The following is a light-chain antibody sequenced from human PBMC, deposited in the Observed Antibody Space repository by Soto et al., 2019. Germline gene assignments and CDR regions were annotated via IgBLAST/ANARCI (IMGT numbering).Light chain of an antibody. CDR2: GTS. Sequence: EIVLTQSPGTLSLSPGERATLSCRASQSIMNTFLSWYQQKPGPAPRLLIYGTSSRATGIPDRFSGSGSGTDFTLTISRLEPEDFAVYYCQQYGSLPRTFGQGTKVEIK. J-gene: IGKJ1*01. CDR1: QSIMNTF. V-gene: IGKV3-20*01. CDR3: QQYGSLPRT.